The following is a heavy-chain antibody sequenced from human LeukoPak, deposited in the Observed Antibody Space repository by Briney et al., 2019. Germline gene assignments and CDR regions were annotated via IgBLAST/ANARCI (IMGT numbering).Heavy chain of an antibody. CDR3: ASNRGSSFYYYYMDV. D-gene: IGHD6-6*01. J-gene: IGHJ6*03. CDR2: ISPYSGNT. CDR1: GYSFTSYG. Sequence: ASVKVSCKSSGYSFTSYGISWVRQAPGQGLEWMGWISPYSGNTNYAQKFQGRVTMTTDASTSTSYMELRSLRSDDTAVYYRASNRGSSFYYYYMDVWGKGTTVTVSS. V-gene: IGHV1-18*01.